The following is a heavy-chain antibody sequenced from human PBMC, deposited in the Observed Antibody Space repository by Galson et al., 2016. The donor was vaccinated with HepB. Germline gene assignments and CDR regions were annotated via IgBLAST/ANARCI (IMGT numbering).Heavy chain of an antibody. CDR3: ARGSRSGQREPPF. Sequence: SLRLSCAASGFIFSAYAVHWVRQAPGTGLEWVSGVVGAGDRAYYADSVKGRFTASRDNPKNTLYLQMNSLRAEDTAVYYCARGSRSGQREPPFWDQGTLVTVSS. CDR1: GFIFSAYA. D-gene: IGHD2-15*01. CDR2: VVGAGDRA. J-gene: IGHJ4*02. V-gene: IGHV3-23*01.